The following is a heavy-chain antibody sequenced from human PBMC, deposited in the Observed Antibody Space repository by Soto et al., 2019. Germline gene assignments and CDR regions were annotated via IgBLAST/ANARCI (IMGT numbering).Heavy chain of an antibody. J-gene: IGHJ4*02. CDR1: GFSFSRFA. V-gene: IGHV3-23*01. CDR3: AKGSASGSPYYFDF. CDR2: ITNGGLNT. Sequence: GGSLRLSCAGSGFSFSRFAMSWIRQTPGMGLEWVAAITNGGLNTYSADSVKGRFTISRDNSKNTLYLQMTSLRAEDTAVYFCAKGSASGSPYYFDFWGQGALVTVSS. D-gene: IGHD6-25*01.